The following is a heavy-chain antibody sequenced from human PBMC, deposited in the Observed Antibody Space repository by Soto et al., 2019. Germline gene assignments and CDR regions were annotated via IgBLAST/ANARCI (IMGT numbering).Heavy chain of an antibody. D-gene: IGHD4-17*01. CDR3: AKARRPMTTVPFDP. Sequence: GGSLRLSCAASGFIFSTYSMNWVRQAPGKGLEWVSSISSGSSTYYADSVKGRFTISRDNSKNTLYLQMNSLRAEDTAVYYCAKARRPMTTVPFDPWGQGTLVTVSS. CDR1: GFIFSTYS. J-gene: IGHJ5*02. V-gene: IGHV3-23*01. CDR2: ISSGSST.